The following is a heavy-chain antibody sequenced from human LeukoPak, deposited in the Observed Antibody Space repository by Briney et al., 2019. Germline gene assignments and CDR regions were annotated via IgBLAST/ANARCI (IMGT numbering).Heavy chain of an antibody. J-gene: IGHJ4*02. CDR2: ISSSSSYI. D-gene: IGHD6-6*01. CDR1: GFTFSSYS. CDR3: ARVAARHLDY. Sequence: GGPLRLSCAASGFTFSSYSMNWVRQAPGKGLEWVSSISSSSSYIYYADSVKGRFTISRDNAKNSLYLQMNSLRAEDTAVYYCARVAARHLDYWGQGTLVTVSS. V-gene: IGHV3-21*01.